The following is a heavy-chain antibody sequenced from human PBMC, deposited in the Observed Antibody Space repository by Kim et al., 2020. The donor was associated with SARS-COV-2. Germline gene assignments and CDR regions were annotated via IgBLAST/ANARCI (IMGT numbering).Heavy chain of an antibody. CDR3: ARDPDRDYFDY. V-gene: IGHV7-4-1*01. Sequence: ASVKVSCKASGYTFTRHAMNWLRQAPGQGLEWMGLINTDTGNPTYAQGFRGRFVFSLDTSVSTAYLQIGSLRAEDTALYYCARDPDRDYFDYWGQGTLVTVSS. CDR1: GYTFTRHA. J-gene: IGHJ4*02. CDR2: INTDTGNP.